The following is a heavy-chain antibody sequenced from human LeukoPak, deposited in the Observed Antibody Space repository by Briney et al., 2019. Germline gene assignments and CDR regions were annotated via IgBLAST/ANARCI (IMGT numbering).Heavy chain of an antibody. V-gene: IGHV3-7*03. CDR2: IKTDGSEK. J-gene: IGHJ6*03. CDR1: GFTFSSYA. Sequence: GGSLRLSCAASGFTFSSYAMSWVRQAPGKGLQWVANIKTDGSEKYYVDSVKGRFTISRDNAKNSLYLQMNSLRAEDTAVYYCARAPPGPPYYYMQLWGRGTTVTVSS. CDR3: ARAPPGPPYYYMQL.